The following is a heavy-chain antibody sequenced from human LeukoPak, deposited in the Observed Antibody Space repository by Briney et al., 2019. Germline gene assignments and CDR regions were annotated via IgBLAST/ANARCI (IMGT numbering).Heavy chain of an antibody. J-gene: IGHJ4*02. Sequence: GGSLRLSCAASGFTFSSYSMNWVRQAPGKGLEWVSHISCSSSTIYYADSVKGRFTISRDNAKNSLYLQMNSLRAEDTAMYYCARDGVVPGPWHFDYWGQGTLVTVSS. CDR3: ARDGVVPGPWHFDY. CDR2: ISCSSSTI. V-gene: IGHV3-48*01. CDR1: GFTFSSYS. D-gene: IGHD2-21*02.